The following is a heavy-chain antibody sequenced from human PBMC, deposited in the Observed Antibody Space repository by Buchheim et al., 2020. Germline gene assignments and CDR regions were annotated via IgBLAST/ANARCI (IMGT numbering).Heavy chain of an antibody. CDR2: INHSGST. Sequence: QVQLQQWGAGLLKPSETLSLTCAVYGGSFSGYYWSWIRQPPGKGLEWIGEINHSGSTNYNPSLKSRVTISVDTSKNQFSLQLSSVTAADTAVYYCARGRSGYYYYGMDVWGQGTT. CDR1: GGSFSGYY. V-gene: IGHV4-34*01. J-gene: IGHJ6*02. D-gene: IGHD1-14*01. CDR3: ARGRSGYYYYGMDV.